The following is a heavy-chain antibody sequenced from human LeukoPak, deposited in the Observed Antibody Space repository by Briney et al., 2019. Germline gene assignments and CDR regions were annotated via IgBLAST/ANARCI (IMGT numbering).Heavy chain of an antibody. CDR1: GFTVSSNY. Sequence: GGSLRLSCAASGFTVSSNYMSWVRQAPGKGLEWVSAISGSGGSTYYADSVKGRFTISRDSSKNTMSLQMNSLSAEDTAVYYCAKAGGTGYYDYYYYYMDVWGKGTTVTVSS. J-gene: IGHJ6*03. CDR2: ISGSGGST. D-gene: IGHD3/OR15-3a*01. V-gene: IGHV3-23*01. CDR3: AKAGGTGYYDYYYYYMDV.